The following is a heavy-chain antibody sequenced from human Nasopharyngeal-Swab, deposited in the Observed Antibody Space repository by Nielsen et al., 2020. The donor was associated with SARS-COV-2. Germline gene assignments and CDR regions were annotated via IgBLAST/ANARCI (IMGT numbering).Heavy chain of an antibody. Sequence: GGSLRLSCSASGFTFTNFWMTWVRQAPGKGLEWVSYISDSGTTMYADSVKGRFTISRDNARKSVYLQLNSLRAEDTAVYYCARGPSSSRFDPWGQGSLVTVSS. V-gene: IGHV3-11*01. CDR2: ISDSGTTM. D-gene: IGHD6-13*01. J-gene: IGHJ5*02. CDR3: ARGPSSSRFDP. CDR1: GFTFTNFW.